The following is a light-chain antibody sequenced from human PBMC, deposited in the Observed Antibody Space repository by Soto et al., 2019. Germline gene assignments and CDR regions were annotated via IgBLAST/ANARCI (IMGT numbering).Light chain of an antibody. CDR3: QQSYSTPQT. CDR1: HSVSSS. J-gene: IGKJ1*01. CDR2: AAS. V-gene: IGKV1-39*01. Sequence: DIQMTQSPSSLSASVGDGVTITCRASHSVSSSLNWYQQKPGKAPKLLMYAASSLQSGVPSRFSGSGSGIDFTLTISSLQPEDFATYYCQQSYSTPQTFGQGTKVE.